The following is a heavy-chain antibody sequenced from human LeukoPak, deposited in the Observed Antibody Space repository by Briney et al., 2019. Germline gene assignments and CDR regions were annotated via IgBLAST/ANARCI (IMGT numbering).Heavy chain of an antibody. CDR2: INTSTGNP. J-gene: IGHJ4*02. D-gene: IGHD1-26*01. Sequence: ASVKVSCKASGYTFTSYAMNWVRQAPGQGLEWMGWINTSTGNPTYAQGFTGQFVFSLDSSVSTAYLQISSLKAEDTAVYYCAREGAIPYPSAVDSGSSTGYFDYWGQGTLVTVSA. CDR1: GYTFTSYA. V-gene: IGHV7-4-1*02. CDR3: AREGAIPYPSAVDSGSSTGYFDY.